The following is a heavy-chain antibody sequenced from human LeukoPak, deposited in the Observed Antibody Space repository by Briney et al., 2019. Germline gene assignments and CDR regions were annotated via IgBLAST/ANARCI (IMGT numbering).Heavy chain of an antibody. CDR2: IYHSGST. J-gene: IGHJ6*02. Sequence: SGTLSLTCAVSGGSISGSNWWSWVRQPPGKGLEWIGEIYHSGSTNYNPSLKSRVTISVDKSKNQFSLKLSSVTAADTAVYYCARAPYDFWSGYYSSSYYYGMDVWGQGTTVTVPS. CDR3: ARAPYDFWSGYYSSSYYYGMDV. D-gene: IGHD3-3*01. CDR1: GGSISGSNW. V-gene: IGHV4-4*02.